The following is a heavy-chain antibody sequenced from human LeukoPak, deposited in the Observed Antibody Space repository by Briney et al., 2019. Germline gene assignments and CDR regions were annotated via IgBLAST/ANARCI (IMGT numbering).Heavy chain of an antibody. Sequence: GGSLRLSCAASEFTFSSYVMAWVRQAPGKGLEWVSTITPGGGTYYADSVKGRFTISRDNAKNSLYLQMNALRYGDTAMYYCARDHDWAFDLWGQGTLVTVSS. D-gene: IGHD3-9*01. V-gene: IGHV3-21*01. CDR2: ITPGGGT. J-gene: IGHJ4*02. CDR1: EFTFSSYV. CDR3: ARDHDWAFDL.